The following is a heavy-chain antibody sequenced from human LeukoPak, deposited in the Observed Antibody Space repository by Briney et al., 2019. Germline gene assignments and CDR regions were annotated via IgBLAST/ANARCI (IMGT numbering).Heavy chain of an antibody. Sequence: GGSLRLSCAASGFTFSSYWTHWVRQAPGEGVVWVSHSNSEGSNRHYAHPVKDRVTISRDNAENTLYLQMKSLTAEDTAVYYCARDRGYNLDYWGQRTLVTASS. J-gene: IGHJ4*02. CDR1: GFTFSSYW. D-gene: IGHD5-24*01. CDR2: SNSEGSNR. CDR3: ARDRGYNLDY. V-gene: IGHV3-74*01.